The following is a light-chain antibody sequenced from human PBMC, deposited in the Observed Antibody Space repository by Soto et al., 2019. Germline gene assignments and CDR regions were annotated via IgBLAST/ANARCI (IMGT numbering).Light chain of an antibody. CDR1: SPNIGAGYD. J-gene: IGLJ3*02. CDR2: GNS. V-gene: IGLV1-40*01. CDR3: QSYDSGLSGSV. Sequence: QSVLTQPPSVSGAPGQRVTISCTGSSPNIGAGYDVHWYQQLPGTAPKLLIYGNSNRPSGVPDRFSGSKSGTSASLAITGLQAEDEADYYCQSYDSGLSGSVFGGGTKLTVL.